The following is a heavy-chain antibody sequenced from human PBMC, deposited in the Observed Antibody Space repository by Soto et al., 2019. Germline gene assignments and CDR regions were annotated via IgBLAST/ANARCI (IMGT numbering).Heavy chain of an antibody. J-gene: IGHJ4*02. CDR2: INHSGST. D-gene: IGHD3-3*01. CDR1: GGSFSGYY. CDR3: ARRVGWLKGAFDF. V-gene: IGHV4-34*01. Sequence: PSETLSLTCAVYGGSFSGYYWSWIRQPPGKGLEWIGEINHSGSTTYHPSLKSRVTISVDTSKNQFSLKLSSVTAADTAVYYCARRVGWLKGAFDFWGQGTLVTVSS.